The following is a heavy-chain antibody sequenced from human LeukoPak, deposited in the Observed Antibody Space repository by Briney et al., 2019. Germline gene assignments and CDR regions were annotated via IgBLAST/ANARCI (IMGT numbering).Heavy chain of an antibody. D-gene: IGHD6-6*01. V-gene: IGHV1-2*02. J-gene: IGHJ4*02. CDR1: GYTFTGYY. Sequence: GASVKVSCKASGYTFTGYYMHWVRQAPGQGLEWMGWINLSSGGTNYAQKFQGRVTMTRDTSISTAYMELSRLRSDDTAVYYCARVSSIAAQEDYWGQGTLVTVSS. CDR3: ARVSSIAAQEDY. CDR2: INLSSGGT.